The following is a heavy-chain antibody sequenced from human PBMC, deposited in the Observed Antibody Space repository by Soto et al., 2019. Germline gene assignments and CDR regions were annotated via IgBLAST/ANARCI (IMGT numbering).Heavy chain of an antibody. Sequence: GGSLRLSCAASGFTFSSYAMHWVRQAPGKGLEWVAVISYDGSNKYYADSVKGRFTISRDNSKNTLYLQMNSLRAEDPAVYYCASRYSSSWYPLDYWGQGTLVTVSS. CDR1: GFTFSSYA. V-gene: IGHV3-30-3*01. CDR2: ISYDGSNK. J-gene: IGHJ4*02. D-gene: IGHD6-13*01. CDR3: ASRYSSSWYPLDY.